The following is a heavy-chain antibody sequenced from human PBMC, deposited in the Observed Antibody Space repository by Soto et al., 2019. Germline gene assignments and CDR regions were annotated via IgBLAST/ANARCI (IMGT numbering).Heavy chain of an antibody. CDR2: ISSSGSTI. D-gene: IGHD3-22*01. V-gene: IGHV3-48*03. Sequence: GGSLRLSCAASGFTFSSYEMNWVRQAPGKGLEWVSYISSSGSTIYYADSVKGRFTISRDNAKNSLYLQMNSLRAEDTAVYYCARELRITMIVVENYWGQGTLVTVSS. CDR1: GFTFSSYE. J-gene: IGHJ4*02. CDR3: ARELRITMIVVENY.